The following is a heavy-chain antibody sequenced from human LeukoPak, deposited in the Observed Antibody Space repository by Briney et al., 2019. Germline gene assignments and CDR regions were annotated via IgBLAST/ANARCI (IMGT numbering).Heavy chain of an antibody. CDR3: ARDSPTNYYDAG. CDR2: IIPMFGVA. J-gene: IGHJ4*02. CDR1: GGTFSSYA. V-gene: IGHV1-69*17. Sequence: ASVKVSCKASGGTFSSYAISWVRQAPGQGLEWMGGIIPMFGVANYAQKFQGRVTITADKSTSIAYMELSSLRSEDTAVYYCARDSPTNYYDAGWGQGTLVTVSS. D-gene: IGHD3-22*01.